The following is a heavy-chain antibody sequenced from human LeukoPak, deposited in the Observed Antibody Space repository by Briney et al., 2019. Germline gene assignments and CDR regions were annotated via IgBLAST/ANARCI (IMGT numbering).Heavy chain of an antibody. V-gene: IGHV4-39*01. D-gene: IGHD2-2*01. CDR3: ASVQNCSSTSCHYYYGMEV. CDR2: IYYSGST. CDR1: GGSISSSSYY. Sequence: PSETLSLTCTVSGGSISSSSYYWGWIRQPPGKGLEWIGSIYYSGSTYYNPSLKSRVTISVDTSKNQFSLKLSSVTAADTAVYYCASVQNCSSTSCHYYYGMEVWGQGTTVTVSS. J-gene: IGHJ6*02.